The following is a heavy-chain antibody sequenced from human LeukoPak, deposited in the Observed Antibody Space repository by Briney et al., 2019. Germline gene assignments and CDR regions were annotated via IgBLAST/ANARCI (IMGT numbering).Heavy chain of an antibody. Sequence: SETLSLTCTVSGGSISSYYWSWIRQPPGKGLEWIGYIYYSGSTNYNPSLKSRVTISVDTSKNQFSLKLSSVTAADTAVYYCARILVATTLPFDYWGQGTLVTVSS. CDR1: GGSISSYY. CDR2: IYYSGST. J-gene: IGHJ4*02. V-gene: IGHV4-59*01. CDR3: ARILVATTLPFDY. D-gene: IGHD5-12*01.